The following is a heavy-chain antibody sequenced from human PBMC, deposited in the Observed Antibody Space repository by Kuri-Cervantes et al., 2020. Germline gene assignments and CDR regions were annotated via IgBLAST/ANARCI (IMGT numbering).Heavy chain of an antibody. D-gene: IGHD2/OR15-2a*01. V-gene: IGHV3-7*01. CDR1: GFTFSNSW. CDR3: ATDRGPNTFDY. Sequence: GESLKISCAASGFTFSNSWMIWVRQAPGEGLEWVASLNQDGSNTYYLDSVRGRFTVSRDNAKNSLYLQMDSLTAEDTAVYYCATDRGPNTFDYWGQGILVTVSS. J-gene: IGHJ4*02. CDR2: LNQDGSNT.